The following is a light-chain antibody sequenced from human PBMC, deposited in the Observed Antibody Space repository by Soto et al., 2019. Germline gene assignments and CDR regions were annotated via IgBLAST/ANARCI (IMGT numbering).Light chain of an antibody. V-gene: IGLV2-8*01. CDR1: SSDIGTYNY. CDR3: TSYTVRNTDV. CDR2: DVN. Sequence: QSALTQPPSASGSLGQSVTISCTGTSSDIGTYNYVSWYQQHPGKAPKLVIYDVNQRPSGVPDRFSGSKSGNTASLTVSGLQAEDEADYYCTSYTVRNTDVFGTGTKLTVL. J-gene: IGLJ1*01.